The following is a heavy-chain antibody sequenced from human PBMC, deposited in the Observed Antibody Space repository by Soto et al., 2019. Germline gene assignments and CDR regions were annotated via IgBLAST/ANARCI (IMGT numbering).Heavy chain of an antibody. CDR2: IYYSGTP. D-gene: IGHD6-13*01. V-gene: IGHV4-59*08. J-gene: IGHJ6*03. CDR1: GGSISSDD. CDR3: ARHTGIAEGNYMDV. Sequence: PSETLSLTLTVSGGSISSDDGSGIRQPPGKGLEWIGYIYYSGTPNYNPSLKSRVTISVDTSKNQFSLKLSSVTAADTAVYYCARHTGIAEGNYMDVWGKGTTVTVSS.